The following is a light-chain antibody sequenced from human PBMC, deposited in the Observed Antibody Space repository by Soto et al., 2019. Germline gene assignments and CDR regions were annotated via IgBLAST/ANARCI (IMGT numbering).Light chain of an antibody. Sequence: DIQMTQSPSTLSASVGDRVTITCRASQSICSWLAWYQQKPAKAPKLLIYKASSLESGVTSRFTGSGSGTELTVTTSSLQPDDFATYYCQQYNCDFWKFGQGSMVEIK. J-gene: IGKJ1*01. V-gene: IGKV1-5*03. CDR1: QSICSW. CDR3: QQYNCDFWK. CDR2: KAS.